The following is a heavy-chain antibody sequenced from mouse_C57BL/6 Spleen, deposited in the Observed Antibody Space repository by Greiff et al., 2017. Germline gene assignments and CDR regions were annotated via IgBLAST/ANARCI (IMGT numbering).Heavy chain of an antibody. CDR1: GYTFTSYW. D-gene: IGHD2-4*01. Sequence: QVQLQQPGAELVKPGASVKMSCKASGYTFTSYWITWVKQRPGQGLEWIGDIYPGSGSTNYNEKFKSKATLTVDTSSSTAYMQLSSLTSEDSAVYYCARSACDYDGGEAWFAYWGQGTLVTVSA. J-gene: IGHJ3*01. CDR2: IYPGSGST. CDR3: ARSACDYDGGEAWFAY. V-gene: IGHV1-55*01.